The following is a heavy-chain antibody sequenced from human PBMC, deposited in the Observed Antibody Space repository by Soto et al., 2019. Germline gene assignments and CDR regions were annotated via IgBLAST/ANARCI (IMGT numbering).Heavy chain of an antibody. CDR3: ASRHSQDCSNRVSYLFYNNEMDV. CDR2: INPKSGGT. Sequence: ASVKVSCKASGYSFTDYHIHWVRQAPGQGLEWLGRINPKSGGTSTAQKFQGWVTMTRDRSISTVYMELTRLRSDDTAVYFCASRHSQDCSNRVSYLFYNNEMDVWGQGNTVTVS. D-gene: IGHD2-8*01. CDR1: GYSFTDYH. V-gene: IGHV1-2*04. J-gene: IGHJ6*02.